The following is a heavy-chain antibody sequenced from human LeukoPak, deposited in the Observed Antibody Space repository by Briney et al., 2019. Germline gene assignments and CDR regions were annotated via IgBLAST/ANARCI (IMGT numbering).Heavy chain of an antibody. J-gene: IGHJ6*02. CDR2: ISGSGGNT. CDR1: GFTFSSYT. Sequence: GGSLRLSCAASGFTFSSYTMSWVRQAPGKGLEWVSTISGSGGNTYYADSVKGRFTISRDNSKNTLYLQMNSLRAEDTAVYYCAKHTPLAGRGVYYYGMDVWGQGTTVTVSS. V-gene: IGHV3-23*01. CDR3: AKHTPLAGRGVYYYGMDV. D-gene: IGHD6-19*01.